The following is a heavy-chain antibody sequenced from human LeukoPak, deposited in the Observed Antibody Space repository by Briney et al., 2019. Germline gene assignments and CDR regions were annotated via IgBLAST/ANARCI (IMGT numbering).Heavy chain of an antibody. D-gene: IGHD5-24*01. J-gene: IGHJ4*02. CDR1: GGTFSNYG. V-gene: IGHV1-69*04. CDR3: ARGGGDGYNFIDY. Sequence: SVKVSCKASGGTFSNYGISWVRQAPGQGLEWMGRIIPILGIAKYAQKFQGRVTITADKSTSTGYMELDSLRSEDTAVYYCARGGGDGYNFIDYWGQGTLVTVSS. CDR2: IIPILGIA.